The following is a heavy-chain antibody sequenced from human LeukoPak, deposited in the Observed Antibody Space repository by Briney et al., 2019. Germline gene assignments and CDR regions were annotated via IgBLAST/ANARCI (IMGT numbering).Heavy chain of an antibody. D-gene: IGHD2-15*01. Sequence: SVKVSCRASGGTFSSYAISWVRQAPGQGLEWMGGIIPIFGTANYAQKFQGRVTITADESTSTAYMELSSLRSEDTAVYYCASQGVAAFDYWGQGTLVTVSS. V-gene: IGHV1-69*13. CDR3: ASQGVAAFDY. CDR1: GGTFSSYA. J-gene: IGHJ4*02. CDR2: IIPIFGTA.